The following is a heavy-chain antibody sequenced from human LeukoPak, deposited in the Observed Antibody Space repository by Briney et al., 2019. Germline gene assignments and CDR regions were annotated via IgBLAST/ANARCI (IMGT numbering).Heavy chain of an antibody. Sequence: GGSLSLSCVASGFTFSRDSMNWVRQAPGKGLEWVSSITVNGDGTKYADAVKGRFTISRDNSKNTLYLQMNSLRAEDTAVYYCARDPGASIQHHYFDYWGQGTLVTVSS. D-gene: IGHD5-18*01. V-gene: IGHV3-23*01. CDR3: ARDPGASIQHHYFDY. CDR2: ITVNGDGT. CDR1: GFTFSRDS. J-gene: IGHJ4*02.